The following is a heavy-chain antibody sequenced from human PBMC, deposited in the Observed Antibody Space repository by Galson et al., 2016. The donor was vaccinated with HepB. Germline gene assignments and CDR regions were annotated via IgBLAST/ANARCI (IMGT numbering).Heavy chain of an antibody. CDR3: ARLQYDGSVFHPFDC. CDR1: GFTFGDHHY. D-gene: IGHD3-22*01. V-gene: IGHV3-72*01. J-gene: IGHJ4*02. Sequence: SLRLSCAASGFTFGDHHYVDWVRQAPGKGLEWIGRSRDRAASYRTEFAASVKGRFTISRDDSKSSLYLQMNSLKTEDTPVYYLARLQYDGSVFHPFDCWGQGTLVTVSS. CDR2: SRDRAASYRT.